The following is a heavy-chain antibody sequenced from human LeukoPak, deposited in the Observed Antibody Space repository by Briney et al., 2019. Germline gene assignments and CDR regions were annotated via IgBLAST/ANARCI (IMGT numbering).Heavy chain of an antibody. D-gene: IGHD3-10*01. J-gene: IGHJ4*02. CDR1: GYSFTSYW. CDR3: AATPYGSGSYFPYYFDY. V-gene: IGHV5-51*01. Sequence: GESLKISCKGSGYSFTSYWIGWVRQMPGKSLEWMGIIYPGDSDTRYSPSFQGQVTISADKSISTAYLQWSSLKASDTAMYYCAATPYGSGSYFPYYFDYWGQGTLVTVSS. CDR2: IYPGDSDT.